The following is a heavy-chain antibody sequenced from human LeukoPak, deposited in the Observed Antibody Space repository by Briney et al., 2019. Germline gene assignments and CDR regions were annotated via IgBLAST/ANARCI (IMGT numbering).Heavy chain of an antibody. CDR1: GYTFTSYG. CDR3: ARDVGYSGSWTTTGDY. V-gene: IGHV1-18*01. D-gene: IGHD6-13*01. Sequence: ASVKVSCKASGYTFTSYGISWVRQAPGQGLECMGCISAYSGNTNYAQKLQGRVTMTTDTSTSTAYLELRSLRSDDTAVYYCARDVGYSGSWTTTGDYWGQGTLVTVSS. CDR2: ISAYSGNT. J-gene: IGHJ4*02.